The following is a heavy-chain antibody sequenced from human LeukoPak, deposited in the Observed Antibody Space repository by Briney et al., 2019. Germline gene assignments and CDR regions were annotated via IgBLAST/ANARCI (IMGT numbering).Heavy chain of an antibody. CDR2: IYYTGST. Sequence: KPSETLSLTCAVSGGSISSGGYSWTWIRQPPGKGLEWIGYIYYTGSTDYNPSLKSRLNISGDTSKNHFSLKLSSVTAADTAVYYCATARSRGSYRRFDYWGQGTLVTVSS. CDR1: GGSISSGGYS. V-gene: IGHV4-30-4*07. J-gene: IGHJ4*02. CDR3: ATARSRGSYRRFDY. D-gene: IGHD1-26*01.